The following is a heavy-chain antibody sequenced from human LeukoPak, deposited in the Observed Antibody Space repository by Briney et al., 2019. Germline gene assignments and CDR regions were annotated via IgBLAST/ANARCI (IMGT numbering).Heavy chain of an antibody. CDR1: GGSFSGYY. V-gene: IGHV4-34*01. CDR3: ARGEISVGGFDY. Sequence: PSETLSLTCAVYGGSFSGYYWSWIRPPPGKGLEWIGEINHSGSTNYNPSLKSRVTISVDTSKNQFSLKLSSVTAADTAVYYCARGEISVGGFDYWGQGTLVTVSS. D-gene: IGHD3-16*01. CDR2: INHSGST. J-gene: IGHJ4*02.